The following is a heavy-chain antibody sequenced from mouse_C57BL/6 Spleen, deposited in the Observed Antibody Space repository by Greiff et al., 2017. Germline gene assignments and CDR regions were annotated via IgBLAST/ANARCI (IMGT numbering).Heavy chain of an antibody. J-gene: IGHJ1*03. CDR3: TRRREDTGDV. CDR2: IDPDTGGT. CDR1: GYTFTDYD. Sequence: VQLQQSGAELVRPGASVTLSCKASGYTFTDYDMHWVKQTPVHGLEWIGAIDPDTGGTAYNQKFKGKAILTADNSSSTAYMELSILTAEDSAVYYCTRRREDTGDVWGTGTTVTVSS. D-gene: IGHD5-1-1*01. V-gene: IGHV1-15*01.